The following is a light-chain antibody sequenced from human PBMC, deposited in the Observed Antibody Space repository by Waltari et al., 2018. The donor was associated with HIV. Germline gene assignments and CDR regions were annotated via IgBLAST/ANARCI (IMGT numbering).Light chain of an antibody. J-gene: IGLJ2*01. CDR3: QAWDSSTDVV. Sequence: SYELTQPPSLSVSPGQTASITCSGDKLGNKYACWYQQKPGQSPVLVIDQDNQRPSGIPKRFSGSNAGNTATLTVSGTQAMDEADYYCQAWDSSTDVVFGGGTKLTVL. V-gene: IGLV3-1*01. CDR2: QDN. CDR1: KLGNKY.